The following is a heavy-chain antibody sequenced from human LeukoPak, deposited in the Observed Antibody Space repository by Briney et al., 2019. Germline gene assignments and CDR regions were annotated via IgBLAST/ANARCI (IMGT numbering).Heavy chain of an antibody. CDR1: GFTFSSYW. CDR3: AKGEMATITYYFDY. Sequence: GGSLRLSCAASGFTFSSYWMHWVRQAPGKGLVWVSRINSDGSGTSYADSVKGRFTISRDNSKNTLYLQMNSLRAEDTAVYYCAKGEMATITYYFDYWGQGTLVTVSS. V-gene: IGHV3-74*01. CDR2: INSDGSGT. J-gene: IGHJ4*02. D-gene: IGHD5-24*01.